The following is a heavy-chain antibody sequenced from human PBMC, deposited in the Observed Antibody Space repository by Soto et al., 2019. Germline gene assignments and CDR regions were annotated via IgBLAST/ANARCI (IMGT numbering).Heavy chain of an antibody. CDR2: IYQSGST. J-gene: IGHJ3*02. CDR3: ARELLFYDSDGFSWDDAFDI. V-gene: IGHV4-30-2*01. Sequence: QMHLQESGSGLVKPSPTLSLTCAVSGGSLSSSAYSWSWIRQPPGKGLEWIGFIYQSGSTYYNPSLKSRVTMSLDRPKNQFSLKLSSVTAADTAGDYCARELLFYDSDGFSWDDAFDIWGQGTMVTVSS. CDR1: GGSLSSSAYS. D-gene: IGHD3-22*01.